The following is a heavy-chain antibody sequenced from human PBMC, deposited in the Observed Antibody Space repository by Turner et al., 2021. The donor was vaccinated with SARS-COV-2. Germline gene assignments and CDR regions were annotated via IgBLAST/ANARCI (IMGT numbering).Heavy chain of an antibody. Sequence: QVQLVESGGGVVQPGRSLRLSCAASGFTFSSYGMHWVRQAPGKGLELLAVIWYDGSNKYYADSVKGRFTISRDNSKNTLYLQMNSLRAEDTAVYYCARDGGYSGYAYFDYWGQGTLVTVSS. D-gene: IGHD5-12*01. CDR3: ARDGGYSGYAYFDY. V-gene: IGHV3-33*01. CDR2: IWYDGSNK. J-gene: IGHJ4*02. CDR1: GFTFSSYG.